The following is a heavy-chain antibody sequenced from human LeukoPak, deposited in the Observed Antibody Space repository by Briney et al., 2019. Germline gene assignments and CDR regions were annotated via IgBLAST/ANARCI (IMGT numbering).Heavy chain of an antibody. CDR2: IRYDGTNK. Sequence: GGSLRLSCAASGFIFSNYGMHWVRQPPGKGLEWVAFIRYDGTNKYYADSVKGRFTISRDNSENTLDLQIDSLRAEDTAVYYCAKDQSPAYFHHWGQGTLVTVSS. CDR1: GFIFSNYG. CDR3: AKDQSPAYFHH. J-gene: IGHJ1*01. V-gene: IGHV3-30*02.